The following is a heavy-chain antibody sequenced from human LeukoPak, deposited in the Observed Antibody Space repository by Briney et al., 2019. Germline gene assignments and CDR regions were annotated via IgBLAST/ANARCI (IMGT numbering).Heavy chain of an antibody. Sequence: GGSLRLSCAASGFTFSSYAMSWVRQAPGEGLGWVLAISGSGGSTYYADSVKGRFTISRDNSKNTLSLQMNRLRAEDTAVYYCAKDQIAIYFDSSGYYHWGQGTLGTVSS. CDR1: GFTFSSYA. D-gene: IGHD3-22*01. CDR2: ISGSGGST. J-gene: IGHJ5*02. CDR3: AKDQIAIYFDSSGYYH. V-gene: IGHV3-23*01.